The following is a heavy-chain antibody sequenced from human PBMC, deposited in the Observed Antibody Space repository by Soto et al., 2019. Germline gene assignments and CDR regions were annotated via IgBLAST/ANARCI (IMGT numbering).Heavy chain of an antibody. V-gene: IGHV4-4*07. D-gene: IGHD6-13*01. J-gene: IGHJ5*02. Sequence: SETLSLTCTVSGGSISSYYWSWIRQPAGKGLEWIGRIYTSGSTNYNPSLKSRVTMSVDTSKNQFSLKLSSVTAADTAVYYCAREGASSSWFGNWFDPWGQGXLVTVSS. CDR2: IYTSGST. CDR1: GGSISSYY. CDR3: AREGASSSWFGNWFDP.